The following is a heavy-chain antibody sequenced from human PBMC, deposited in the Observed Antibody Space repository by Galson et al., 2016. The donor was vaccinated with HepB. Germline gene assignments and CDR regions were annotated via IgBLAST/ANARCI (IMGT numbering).Heavy chain of an antibody. Sequence: SLRLSCAASGFTFSGYGMHWDRQAPGKGLEWVALIWYDGSNKYYADSVKGRFTISRDNSKNTLYLQMNSLRAEDTAVYYCEKDRLASHVYYSYAMDVWGKGTTFTVSS. V-gene: IGHV3-33*06. D-gene: IGHD6-19*01. J-gene: IGHJ6*04. CDR2: IWYDGSNK. CDR1: GFTFSGYG. CDR3: EKDRLASHVYYSYAMDV.